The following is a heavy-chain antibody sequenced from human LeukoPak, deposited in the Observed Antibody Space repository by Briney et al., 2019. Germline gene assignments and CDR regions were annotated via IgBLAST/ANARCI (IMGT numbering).Heavy chain of an antibody. CDR2: ISGSGGST. J-gene: IGHJ4*02. Sequence: GGSLRLSCAASGFTFSSYAMSWVRQAPGKGLEWVSAISGSGGSTYYADSVKGRFTISRDNSKNTLYLQMNSLRAEDTAVYYCAKPTTVTTYTATPFDYWGQGTLVTVSS. CDR3: AKPTTVTTYTATPFDY. CDR1: GFTFSSYA. D-gene: IGHD4-17*01. V-gene: IGHV3-23*01.